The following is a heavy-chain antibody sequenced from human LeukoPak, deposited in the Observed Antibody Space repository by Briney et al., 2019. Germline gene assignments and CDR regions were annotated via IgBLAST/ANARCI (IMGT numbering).Heavy chain of an antibody. Sequence: GGSLRLSCAASGFTFSDYYVSWIRQARGKGLECVSYISSSSSYTNYADSVKGRFTISRDNAKNSLYLQMNSLRAEDTAVYYCASTPSSSWYDYYYGMDVWGQGTTVTVSS. V-gene: IGHV3-11*03. D-gene: IGHD6-13*01. CDR2: ISSSSSYT. CDR1: GFTFSDYY. J-gene: IGHJ6*02. CDR3: ASTPSSSWYDYYYGMDV.